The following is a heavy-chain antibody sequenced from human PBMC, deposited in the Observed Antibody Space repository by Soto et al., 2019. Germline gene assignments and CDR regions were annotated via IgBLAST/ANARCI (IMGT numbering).Heavy chain of an antibody. D-gene: IGHD1-26*01. V-gene: IGHV1-8*01. CDR1: GYSFTSLD. CDR2: MQPSTGRT. Sequence: ASVKVSCKASGYSFTSLDINWVRQTAGQGLEWMGWMQPSTGRTGYAQKFQGRVTMTRDTSINIAYMELTTLTSDDTAFYYCARGVSAGVDYWGQGILVTVSA. J-gene: IGHJ4*02. CDR3: ARGVSAGVDY.